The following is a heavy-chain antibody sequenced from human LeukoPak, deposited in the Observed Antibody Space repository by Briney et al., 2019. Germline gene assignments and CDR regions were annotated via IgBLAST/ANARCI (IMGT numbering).Heavy chain of an antibody. CDR2: IYHSGST. CDR1: GGSISSSSYY. CDR3: ARGVARASKFHVAYAFDY. D-gene: IGHD2-15*01. Sequence: SETLSLTCTVSGGSISSSSYYWGWIRQPPGKGLEWIGSIYHSGSTYYNPSLKSRVTISVDTSKNQFSLKLSSVTAADTAVYYCARGVARASKFHVAYAFDYGGQGTLVTVS. J-gene: IGHJ4*02. V-gene: IGHV4-39*07.